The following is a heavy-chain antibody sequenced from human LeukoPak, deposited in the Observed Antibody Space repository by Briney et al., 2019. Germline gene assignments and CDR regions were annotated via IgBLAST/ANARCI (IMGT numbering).Heavy chain of an antibody. D-gene: IGHD4-17*01. CDR2: IYYSGST. CDR1: GGSISSNY. J-gene: IGHJ2*01. CDR3: ARESQNGDYYWHFDL. V-gene: IGHV4-59*12. Sequence: PSETLSLTCTVSGGSISSNYWSWIRQPPGKGLEWIGYIYYSGSTNYNPSLKSRVTISVDTSKNQFSLKLSSVTAADTAVYYCARESQNGDYYWHFDLWGRGTLVTVSS.